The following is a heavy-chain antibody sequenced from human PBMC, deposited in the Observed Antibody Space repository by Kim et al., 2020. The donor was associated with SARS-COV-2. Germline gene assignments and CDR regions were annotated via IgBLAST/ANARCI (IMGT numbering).Heavy chain of an antibody. D-gene: IGHD6-19*01. CDR3: ARGAIAVAGIGLGY. Sequence: ADSVKCRITISRDNAKNSLYLQMNSLRAEDTAVYYCARGAIAVAGIGLGYWGQGTLVTVSS. V-gene: IGHV3-21*01. J-gene: IGHJ4*02.